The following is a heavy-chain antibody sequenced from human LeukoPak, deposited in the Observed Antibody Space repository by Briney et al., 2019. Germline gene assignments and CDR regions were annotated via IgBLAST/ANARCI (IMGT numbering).Heavy chain of an antibody. J-gene: IGHJ6*03. CDR2: IKSKTDGGTT. V-gene: IGHV3-15*01. CDR3: ARDGGQLVDYYYYYYMDV. CDR1: GFTFSTAW. Sequence: GGSLRLSCAASGFTFSTAWMSWVRQAPGKGLESVCLIKSKTDGGTTDCAAPGKGRFTIARDDTKNTLYLQMNSLRAEDTAVYYCARDGGQLVDYYYYYYMDVWGKGTTVTVSS. D-gene: IGHD6-6*01.